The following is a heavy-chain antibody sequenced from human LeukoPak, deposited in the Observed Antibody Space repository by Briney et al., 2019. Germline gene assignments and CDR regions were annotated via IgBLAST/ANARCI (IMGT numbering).Heavy chain of an antibody. CDR2: ISSSSAYI. CDR1: GFTFSTHT. CDR3: ARDNYFDY. V-gene: IGHV3-21*01. Sequence: PGGSLRLSCAGAGFTFSTHTINWVRQAPGKGLEWVSSISSSSAYIYYADSVKGRFTISRNNAKNSLYLQMNSLRAEDTAVYYCARDNYFDYWGQGTRVTVSS. J-gene: IGHJ4*02.